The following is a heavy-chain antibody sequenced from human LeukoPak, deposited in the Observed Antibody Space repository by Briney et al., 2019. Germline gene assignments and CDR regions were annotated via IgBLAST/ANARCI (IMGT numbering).Heavy chain of an antibody. V-gene: IGHV3-74*01. CDR1: GFTSSRYW. Sequence: GGSLRLTCAASGFTSSRYWTHCVPQAPGKGRVWVSRIKIDGSTNYADSVKGRFTISRDNAKNTVSLQMNSLRAEDTAVYYCARAPSETGGYYPEYFRHWGQGTLVTVSS. CDR2: IKIDGST. CDR3: ARAPSETGGYYPEYFRH. J-gene: IGHJ1*01. D-gene: IGHD3-22*01.